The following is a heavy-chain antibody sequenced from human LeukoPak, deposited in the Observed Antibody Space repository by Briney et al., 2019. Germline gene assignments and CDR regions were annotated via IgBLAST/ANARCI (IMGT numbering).Heavy chain of an antibody. J-gene: IGHJ3*02. CDR1: GYTFTGYY. V-gene: IGHV1-2*02. CDR2: FHPNSGGA. CDR3: ARSGGNAFDI. Sequence: ASVKVSCKASGYTFTGYYLHWVRQAPGQGLEGMGWFHPNSGGANHAQKFQGRVTMTRDTSISTAYMELSRLTSDDTAVYYCARSGGNAFDIWGQGTMVTVSS. D-gene: IGHD3-10*01.